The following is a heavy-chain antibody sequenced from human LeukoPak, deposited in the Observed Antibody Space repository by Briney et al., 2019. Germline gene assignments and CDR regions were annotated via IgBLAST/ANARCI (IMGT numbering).Heavy chain of an antibody. V-gene: IGHV4-34*01. CDR3: ARRWGYYYYYMDV. CDR1: GGSFSGYY. CDR2: INHSGST. Sequence: SETLSLTCAVYGGSFSGYYWSWIRQPPAKGLEWIGGINHSGSTNYNPSLKSRVTISVDTSKNQFSLKLSSVTAADTAVYYCARRWGYYYYYMDVWGKETTVTISS. J-gene: IGHJ6*03. D-gene: IGHD5-24*01.